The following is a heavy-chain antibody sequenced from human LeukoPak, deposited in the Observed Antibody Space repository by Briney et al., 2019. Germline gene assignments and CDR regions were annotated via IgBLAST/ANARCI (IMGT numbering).Heavy chain of an antibody. J-gene: IGHJ4*02. D-gene: IGHD6-19*01. CDR2: IKQDGSEK. CDR1: GFTFSSYW. CDR3: ARYDVASSGWYALALDGDFDY. Sequence: HPGGSLRLSCAASGFTFSSYWMSWVRQAPGKGLEWVANIKQDGSEKYYVDSVKGRFTISRDNAKNSLYLQMNSLRAEDTAVYYCARYDVASSGWYALALDGDFDYWGQGTLVTVSS. V-gene: IGHV3-7*01.